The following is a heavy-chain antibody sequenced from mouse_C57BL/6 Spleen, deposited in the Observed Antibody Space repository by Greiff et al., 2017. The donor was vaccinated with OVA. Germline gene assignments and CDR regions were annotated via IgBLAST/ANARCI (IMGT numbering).Heavy chain of an antibody. CDR1: GYTFTDYY. J-gene: IGHJ3*01. CDR2: INPNNGGT. Sequence: EVQLQQSGPELVKPGASVKISCKASGYTFTDYYMNWVKQSHGKSLEWIGDINPNNGGTSYNQKFKGKATLTVDKSSSTAYMELRSLTSEDSAVYYCARATPGSSYWFAYWGQGTLVTVSA. D-gene: IGHD1-1*01. V-gene: IGHV1-26*01. CDR3: ARATPGSSYWFAY.